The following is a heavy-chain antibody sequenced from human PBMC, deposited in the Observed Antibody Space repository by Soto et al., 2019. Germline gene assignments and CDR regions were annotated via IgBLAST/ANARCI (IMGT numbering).Heavy chain of an antibody. D-gene: IGHD6-19*01. J-gene: IGHJ6*02. Sequence: QVQLVQSGAEVKKPGASVKVSCKASGYTFTGYYMHWVRQAPGQGLEWMGWINPNSGGTNYAQKFQGWVTVTRDTSISTAYMELSRLRSDDTAVYYCARETAIAVAGNYYYGMDVWGQGTTVTVSS. CDR1: GYTFTGYY. CDR2: INPNSGGT. V-gene: IGHV1-2*04. CDR3: ARETAIAVAGNYYYGMDV.